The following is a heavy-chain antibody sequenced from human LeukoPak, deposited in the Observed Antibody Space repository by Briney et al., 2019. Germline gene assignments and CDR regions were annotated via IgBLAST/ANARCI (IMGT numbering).Heavy chain of an antibody. J-gene: IGHJ6*03. Sequence: SETLSLTCTVSGGSISSYYWSWIRQPPGKGLERIGYIYYSGSTNYNPSLKSRVTISVDTSKNQFSLKLSSVTAAGTAVYYCARSPLAVAGQPGLYYYYYYYMDVWGKGTTVTVSS. CDR3: ARSPLAVAGQPGLYYYYYYYMDV. V-gene: IGHV4-59*01. CDR2: IYYSGST. D-gene: IGHD6-19*01. CDR1: GGSISSYY.